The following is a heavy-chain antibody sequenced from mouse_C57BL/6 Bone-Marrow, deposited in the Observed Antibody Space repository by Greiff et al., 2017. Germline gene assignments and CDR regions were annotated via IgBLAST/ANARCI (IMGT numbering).Heavy chain of an antibody. CDR3: ARPGSTLYYYAMDY. V-gene: IGHV5-12*01. J-gene: IGHJ4*01. D-gene: IGHD1-1*01. CDR2: ISNGGGST. CDR1: GFTFSDYH. Sequence: EVKLVESGGGLVQPGGSLKLSCAASGFTFSDYHMYWVRQTPEKRLEWVAYISNGGGSTYYPDTVKGRFTISRDNAKNTLYLQMSRLKSEDTAMYYCARPGSTLYYYAMDYWGQGTSVTVSS.